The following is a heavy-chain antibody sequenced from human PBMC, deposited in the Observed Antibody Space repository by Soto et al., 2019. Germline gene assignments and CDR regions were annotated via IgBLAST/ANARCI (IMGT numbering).Heavy chain of an antibody. D-gene: IGHD3-22*01. J-gene: IGHJ3*02. V-gene: IGHV4-30-4*01. Sequence: QVQLQESGPGLVKPSQTLSLTCTVSGGSIRSDDYYWSWIRQPPGKGLEWIGYIYSSGSTYYNPSLKSRVTISADTSKKQFSLKLSSVTAADTAVYYCARVSYYYDSSGYWRSKGSFDIWCQGTVVTVSS. CDR3: ARVSYYYDSSGYWRSKGSFDI. CDR1: GGSIRSDDYY. CDR2: IYSSGST.